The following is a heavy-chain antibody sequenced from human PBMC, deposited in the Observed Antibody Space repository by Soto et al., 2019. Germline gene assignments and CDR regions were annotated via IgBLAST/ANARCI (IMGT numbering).Heavy chain of an antibody. J-gene: IGHJ1*01. Sequence: QVQLVESGGGVVQPGRSLRLSCAASGFTFSSYGMHWVRQAPGKGLEWVAVISYDGSDKYYADSVKGRFTISRDNSNNTLYLQMDSLRAEDTAVYYFAKEVVVATTYFQYWCQGTLVTVSS. CDR2: ISYDGSDK. D-gene: IGHD2-15*01. CDR1: GFTFSSYG. CDR3: AKEVVVATTYFQY. V-gene: IGHV3-30*18.